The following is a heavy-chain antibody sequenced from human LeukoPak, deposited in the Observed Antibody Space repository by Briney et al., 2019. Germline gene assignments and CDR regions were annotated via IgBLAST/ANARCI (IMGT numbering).Heavy chain of an antibody. CDR2: IYYSGST. Sequence: PSETLSLTCTVSGGSISSSSYYWGWIRQPPGKGLEWIGSIYYSGSTNYNPSLKSRVTISVDTSKNQFSLKLSSVTAADTAVYYCARRVYYDSSGPPWGQGTLVTVSS. D-gene: IGHD3-22*01. V-gene: IGHV4-39*07. J-gene: IGHJ5*02. CDR3: ARRVYYDSSGPP. CDR1: GGSISSSSYY.